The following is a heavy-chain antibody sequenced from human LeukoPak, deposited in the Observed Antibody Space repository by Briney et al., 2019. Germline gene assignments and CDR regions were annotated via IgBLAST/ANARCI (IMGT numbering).Heavy chain of an antibody. Sequence: GASVKVSCQASGYTFTSYYMHWVRQAPGQGLEWMGIINPSGGSTSYAQKFQGRVTMTRDMSTSTVYMELSSLRSEDTAVYYCARAGNLDYDFWSGGFDYWGQGTLVTVSS. V-gene: IGHV1-46*01. J-gene: IGHJ4*02. CDR2: INPSGGST. D-gene: IGHD3-3*01. CDR1: GYTFTSYY. CDR3: ARAGNLDYDFWSGGFDY.